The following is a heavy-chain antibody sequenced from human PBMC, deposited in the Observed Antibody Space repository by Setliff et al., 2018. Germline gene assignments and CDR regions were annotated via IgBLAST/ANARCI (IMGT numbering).Heavy chain of an antibody. CDR1: GGSLSTYY. CDR2: VYYNGAA. J-gene: IGHJ4*03. D-gene: IGHD5-12*01. V-gene: IGHV4-59*01. CDR3: ARGGTFRYFDY. Sequence: ETLSLTCTVSGGSLSTYYWSWIRQSPGRGLEYIGYVYYNGAADYSTSLKSRVTLSVDTSKNQFSLKLTSVTAADTAVYYCARGGTFRYFDYWG.